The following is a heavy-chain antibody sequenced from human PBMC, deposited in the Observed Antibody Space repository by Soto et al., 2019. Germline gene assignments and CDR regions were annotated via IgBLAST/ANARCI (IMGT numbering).Heavy chain of an antibody. D-gene: IGHD6-19*01. CDR1: GDAFIDYY. V-gene: IGHV4-59*01. J-gene: IGHJ4*02. CDR3: ARGHYSSGWPIDH. CDR2: VFHSATT. Sequence: SETLSLTCTVSGDAFIDYYWNWIRQVPLKCLEWIGFVFHSATTSYNPSRKTRVAISDDTSKKQFSLRLTSVTAADTAIYYCARGHYSSGWPIDHWGQGLLVTVSS.